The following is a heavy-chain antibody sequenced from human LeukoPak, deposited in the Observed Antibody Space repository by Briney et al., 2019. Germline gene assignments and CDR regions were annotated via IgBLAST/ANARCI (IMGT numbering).Heavy chain of an antibody. CDR1: GASISSSGYY. Sequence: PSETLSLTCTVSGASISSSGYYWGWIRQPPGKGPEWIASIFYSGNTYYNPSLKSRVTISVDTSKNQFSLKLSSVTAADTAVYYCARHRDRYSDSSGYSYWWSDPWGQGTLVTVSS. V-gene: IGHV4-39*01. J-gene: IGHJ5*02. CDR2: IFYSGNT. D-gene: IGHD3-22*01. CDR3: ARHRDRYSDSSGYSYWWSDP.